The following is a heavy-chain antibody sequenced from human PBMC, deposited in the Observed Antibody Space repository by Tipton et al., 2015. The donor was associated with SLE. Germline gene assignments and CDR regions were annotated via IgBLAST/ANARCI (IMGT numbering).Heavy chain of an antibody. D-gene: IGHD2-15*01. CDR2: KYSSWST. CDR3: ARMDATFFDD. V-gene: IGHV4-59*01. Sequence: LRLSCTVSGCSISNYYWSWVRQPPGKALEWIAYKYSSWSTNYTPSLTSRVTLLVDTYKNQFSLKLSSVTAADTAVYYCARMDATFFDDWGQGTLVTVSS. CDR1: GCSISNYY. J-gene: IGHJ4*02.